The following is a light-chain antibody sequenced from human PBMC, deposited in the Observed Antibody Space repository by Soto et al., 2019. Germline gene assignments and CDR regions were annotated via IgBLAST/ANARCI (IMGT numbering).Light chain of an antibody. CDR2: GAS. CDR3: QQYGSLPWT. Sequence: EIVMTQSPATLSVSPGERATLSCMASQSVSSNLAWYQQKPGQAPRLLIYGASTRATGIPARFSGSGSGTEFTLTISSLQSEDFAVYYCQQYGSLPWTFGQGTKVDIK. V-gene: IGKV3D-15*02. J-gene: IGKJ1*01. CDR1: QSVSSN.